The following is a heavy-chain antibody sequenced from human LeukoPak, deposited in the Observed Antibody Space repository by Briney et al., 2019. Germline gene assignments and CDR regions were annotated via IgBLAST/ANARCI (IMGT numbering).Heavy chain of an antibody. CDR1: GFTFSDYY. CDR3: ARTVAATFWSGTPAEYFQH. V-gene: IGHV3-11*06. J-gene: IGHJ1*01. D-gene: IGHD2-15*01. Sequence: MPGGSLRLSCAASGFTFSDYYMSWIRQAPGKGLEWVSYISSSSSYTNYADSVKGRFTISRDNAKNSLYLQMNSLRAEDTAVYYCARTVAATFWSGTPAEYFQHWGQGTLVTVSS. CDR2: ISSSSSYT.